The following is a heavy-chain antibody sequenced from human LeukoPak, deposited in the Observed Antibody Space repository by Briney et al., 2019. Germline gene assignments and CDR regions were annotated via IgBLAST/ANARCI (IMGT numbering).Heavy chain of an antibody. CDR2: IYYSGST. CDR3: ARMGNPATVTADY. J-gene: IGHJ4*02. V-gene: IGHV4-59*08. CDR1: GGSMRSCY. Sequence: SETLSLTCTVSGGSMRSCYWSWIRRPPGKGLEWIGYIYYSGSTIYNPSLKSRVTISVDTSKNQFSLKLNSVTAADTAVYYCARMGNPATVTADYWGQGTLVTVSS. D-gene: IGHD4-17*01.